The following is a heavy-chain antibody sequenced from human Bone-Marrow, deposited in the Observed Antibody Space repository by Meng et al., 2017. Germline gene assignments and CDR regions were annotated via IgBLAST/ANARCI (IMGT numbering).Heavy chain of an antibody. CDR3: ARIHGGNSGDY. CDR1: GGSFSGYH. Sequence: SETLSLTCALYGGSFSGYHWTWIRQPPGKGLEWVGEINHSGSTNYNPSLKSRVTISRDMSKNQFSLQLSSVTAADTAVYYCARIHGGNSGDYWGQGTLVTVSS. J-gene: IGHJ4*02. V-gene: IGHV4-34*01. D-gene: IGHD4-23*01. CDR2: INHSGST.